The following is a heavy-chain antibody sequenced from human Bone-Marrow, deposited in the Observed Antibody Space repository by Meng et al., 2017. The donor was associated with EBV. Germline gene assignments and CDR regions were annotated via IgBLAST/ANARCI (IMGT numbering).Heavy chain of an antibody. D-gene: IGHD6-19*01. V-gene: IGHV4-61*01. CDR2: IYYSGST. CDR1: GGSGSSGSYY. CDR3: ARVALAVAGYFDY. Sequence: VQLQESGPGLLKPSGTLSLTCTVSGGSGSSGSYYWSWIRQPPGKGLEWIGYIYYSGSTNYNPSLKSRVNISVDTSKNQFSLKLSSVTAADTAVYYCARVALAVAGYFDYWGQGTLVTVSS. J-gene: IGHJ4*02.